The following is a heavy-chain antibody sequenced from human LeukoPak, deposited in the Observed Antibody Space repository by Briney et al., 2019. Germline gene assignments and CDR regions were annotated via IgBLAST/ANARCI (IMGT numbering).Heavy chain of an antibody. CDR3: AREILYDSSGYYHYGMDV. Sequence: ASVKVSCKASGYTFTSYGISWVRQAPGQGLEWMGWTSAYNGNTNYAQKLQGRVTMTTDTSTSTAYMELRSLRSDDTAVYYCAREILYDSSGYYHYGMDVWGQGTTVTVSS. V-gene: IGHV1-18*01. J-gene: IGHJ6*02. CDR1: GYTFTSYG. D-gene: IGHD3-22*01. CDR2: TSAYNGNT.